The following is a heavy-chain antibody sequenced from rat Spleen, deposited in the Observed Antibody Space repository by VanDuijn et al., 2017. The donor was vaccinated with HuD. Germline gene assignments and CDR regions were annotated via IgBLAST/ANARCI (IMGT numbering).Heavy chain of an antibody. CDR2: ISYGDSSGHSST. D-gene: IGHD1-11*01. J-gene: IGHJ2*01. V-gene: IGHV5-29*01. Sequence: EVQLVESGGGLVQPGRSLKLSCAASGFTFSDYGMAWVRQAPTKGLEWVATISYGDSSGHSSTYYRDSVKGRLTISRDNAKSTLRLQMDDLRSEDTATYYCARRHYGYTDYFDSWGQGVMVTVSS. CDR3: ARRHYGYTDYFDS. CDR1: GFTFSDYG.